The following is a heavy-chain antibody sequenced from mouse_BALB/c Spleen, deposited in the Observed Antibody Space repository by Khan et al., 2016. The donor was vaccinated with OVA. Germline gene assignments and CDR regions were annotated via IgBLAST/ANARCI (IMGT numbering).Heavy chain of an antibody. CDR2: IYPGDDST. V-gene: IGHV1S56*01. CDR3: ARERLRGVAMDY. CDR1: GYTFTSYD. D-gene: IGHD2-4*01. J-gene: IGHJ4*01. Sequence: QVRLQQSGPELVKPGALVKISCKASGYTFTSYDINWVMQRPGQGLEWIGWIYPGDDSTKYNEKFKDKATLTADKSSSTSYMQCSSLTSDNSAVYFCARERLRGVAMDYWGQGTSVTVSS.